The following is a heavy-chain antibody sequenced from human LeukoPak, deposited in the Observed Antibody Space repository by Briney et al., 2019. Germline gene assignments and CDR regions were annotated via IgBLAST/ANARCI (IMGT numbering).Heavy chain of an antibody. D-gene: IGHD5-24*01. CDR3: ARRDGYNYVDY. CDR2: IYPGDSDT. J-gene: IGHJ4*02. CDR1: GYSFSASW. V-gene: IGHV5-51*01. Sequence: GESLKISCKGSGYSFSASWIGWVRQLPGKGLEWMGIIYPGDSDTRYSPSFQGQVTISADKSISTTYLQWNGLQASDTAIYYCARRDGYNYVDYWGQGTLVTVSS.